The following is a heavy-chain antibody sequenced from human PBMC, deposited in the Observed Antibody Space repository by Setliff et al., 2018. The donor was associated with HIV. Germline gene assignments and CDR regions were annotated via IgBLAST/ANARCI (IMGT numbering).Heavy chain of an antibody. CDR3: ARVNALIRAPFDY. CDR1: GGSITGYY. CDR2: IFYSGTT. V-gene: IGHV4-59*01. Sequence: LSLTCTVPGGSITGYYWSWVRQPPGKGLEWIGYIFYSGTTNYSPSLNSRATISVDTSKNSFSLRLSSVTAADTAVYYCARVNALIRAPFDYWGQGALVTVSS. J-gene: IGHJ4*02.